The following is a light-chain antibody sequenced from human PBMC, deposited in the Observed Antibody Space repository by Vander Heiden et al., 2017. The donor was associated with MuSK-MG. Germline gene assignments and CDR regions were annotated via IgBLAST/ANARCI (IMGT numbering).Light chain of an antibody. CDR3: PLDDGGAQV. J-gene: IGLJ2*01. CDR1: TGSVTSGYY. Sequence: QTVVPQEPSLTVSPGGPVTLTCASSTGSVTSGYYPNWFQKKPDQAHRVVIYSTSNKAARTRVRFTGSTRGGTATLTLAGGQAEDEDEYYCPLDDGGAQVFGGGTKLTVL. V-gene: IGLV7-43*01. CDR2: STS.